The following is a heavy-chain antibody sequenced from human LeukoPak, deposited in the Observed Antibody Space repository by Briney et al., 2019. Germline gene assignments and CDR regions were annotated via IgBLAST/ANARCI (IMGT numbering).Heavy chain of an antibody. CDR3: ARDNLPAGINDAFDI. D-gene: IGHD1-14*01. CDR1: GGSFSGYY. CDR2: INHSGST. Sequence: SEPLSLTFAVYGGSFSGYYWSWIRQPPGKGLEWIGEINHSGSTNYNPSLKSRVTISIDTSRNQFSLRLSSVTAADTAVYYCARDNLPAGINDAFDIWGQGTRVTVSS. V-gene: IGHV4-34*01. J-gene: IGHJ3*02.